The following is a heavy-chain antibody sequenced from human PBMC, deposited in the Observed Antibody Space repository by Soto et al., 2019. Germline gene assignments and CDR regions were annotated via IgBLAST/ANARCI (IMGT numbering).Heavy chain of an antibody. J-gene: IGHJ3*02. CDR1: GGSISSGGDS. Sequence: SETLSLTCAVYGGSISSGGDSWSWVRQPPGKGLEWIGYIYHSGSTYYNPSLKSRVTISVDRSKSQFSLKLSSVTAADTAVYYCARVWGYSYGLASDIWGQGTMVT. CDR2: IYHSGST. CDR3: ARVWGYSYGLASDI. V-gene: IGHV4-30-2*01. D-gene: IGHD5-18*01.